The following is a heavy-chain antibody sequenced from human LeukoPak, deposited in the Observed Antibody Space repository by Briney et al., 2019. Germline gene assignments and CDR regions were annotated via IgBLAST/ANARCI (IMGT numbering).Heavy chain of an antibody. V-gene: IGHV1-2*02. J-gene: IGHJ5*02. Sequence: GASVKVSCKASGYTFTGYYMHWVRQAPGQGLEWMGWINPNSGGTNYAQKFQGRVTMTRDTSISTAYMELSSLRSEDTAVYYCARDYGSSSNWFDPWGQGTLVTVSS. CDR3: ARDYGSSSNWFDP. CDR2: INPNSGGT. CDR1: GYTFTGYY. D-gene: IGHD6-6*01.